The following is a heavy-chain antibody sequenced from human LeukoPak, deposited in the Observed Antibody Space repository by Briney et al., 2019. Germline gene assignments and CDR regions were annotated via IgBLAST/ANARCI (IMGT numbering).Heavy chain of an antibody. Sequence: ASVKVSCKASGYTFTSYYMHWVRQAPGQGPKWMGIINPSGGSTSYAQKFQGRVTMTRDMSTSTVYMELSSLRSEDTAVYYCARGNSGWYSFLDYWGQGTLVTVSS. CDR1: GYTFTSYY. CDR3: ARGNSGWYSFLDY. J-gene: IGHJ4*02. D-gene: IGHD6-19*01. CDR2: INPSGGST. V-gene: IGHV1-46*01.